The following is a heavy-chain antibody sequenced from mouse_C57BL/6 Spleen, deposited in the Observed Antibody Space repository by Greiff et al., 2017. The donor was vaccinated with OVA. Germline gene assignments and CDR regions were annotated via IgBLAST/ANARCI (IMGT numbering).Heavy chain of an antibody. CDR3: AKGDDYDGGYAMDY. V-gene: IGHV2-3*01. CDR2: IWGEGST. CDR1: GFSLNSYG. J-gene: IGHJ4*01. Sequence: VKLMESGPGLVAPSQSLSITCTVSGFSLNSYGVSWVRQPPGKGLEWLGVIWGEGSTNYHSALISRLSISKDNSKSQVFLKLNSLQTNDTATYYCAKGDDYDGGYAMDYWGQGTSVTVSS. D-gene: IGHD2-4*01.